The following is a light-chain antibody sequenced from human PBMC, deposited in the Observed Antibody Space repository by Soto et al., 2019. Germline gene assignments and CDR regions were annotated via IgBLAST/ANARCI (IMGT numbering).Light chain of an antibody. Sequence: EIVMTQSPATLSVSPGERATLSCRASQSIGSSLAWYQVEPGQAPRLLIYAASTRVDGIPDRFSGSGSGTEFTLTISSLQSEDFRVYFCQQYDQWWTFGQGTKVEVK. J-gene: IGKJ1*01. CDR1: QSIGSS. CDR3: QQYDQWWT. CDR2: AAS. V-gene: IGKV3-15*01.